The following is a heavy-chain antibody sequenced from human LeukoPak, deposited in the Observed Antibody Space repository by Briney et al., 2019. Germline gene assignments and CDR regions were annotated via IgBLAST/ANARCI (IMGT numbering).Heavy chain of an antibody. CDR1: EFTFGDYA. J-gene: IGHJ6*04. CDR3: ERDRWGGCYISRCMDV. Sequence: PGGSLRLSCTASEFTFGDYAISWVRQAPGKGLEWLGFIRSKDNDGTTDYAASVKGRFIISRDDSKSVAYLEMNDLKIEDTDVYYCERDRWGGCYISRCMDVWGKGTTVTISS. D-gene: IGHD4/OR15-4a*01. CDR2: IRSKDNDGTT. V-gene: IGHV3-49*04.